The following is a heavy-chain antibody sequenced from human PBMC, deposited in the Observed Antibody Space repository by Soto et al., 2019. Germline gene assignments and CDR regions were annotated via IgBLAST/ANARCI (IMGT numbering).Heavy chain of an antibody. CDR3: AREPADVDTAMDP. Sequence: SETLSLTCTVSGGSISSGDYYLSWIRPPPGKGLEWIGYIYYSGSTYYNPSLKSRVTISVDTSKNQFSLKLSSVTAADTAVYYCAREPADVDTAMDPWSQGTLVTVSS. D-gene: IGHD5-18*01. V-gene: IGHV4-30-4*01. CDR1: GGSISSGDYY. CDR2: IYYSGST. J-gene: IGHJ5*02.